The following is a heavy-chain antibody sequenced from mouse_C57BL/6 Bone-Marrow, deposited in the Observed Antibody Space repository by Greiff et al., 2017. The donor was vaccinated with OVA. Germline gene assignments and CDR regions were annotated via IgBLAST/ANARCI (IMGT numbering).Heavy chain of an antibody. Sequence: QVQLKESGPGLVKPSQSLSITCTVSGFSLTSYGVHWVSQSPGKGLEWLGVIWSGGSTDYNAAFMYRLSITKDNSKSQVFFKMNSLQAYDTALYDCAKEDDVYVDYWGQGTTLTVSS. J-gene: IGHJ2*01. V-gene: IGHV2-5*01. CDR3: AKEDDVYVDY. D-gene: IGHD2-3*01. CDR2: IWSGGST. CDR1: GFSLTSYG.